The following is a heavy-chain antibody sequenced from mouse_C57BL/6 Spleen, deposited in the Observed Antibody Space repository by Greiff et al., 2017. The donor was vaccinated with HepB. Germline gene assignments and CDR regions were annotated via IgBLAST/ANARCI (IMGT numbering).Heavy chain of an antibody. Sequence: LVEPGASVKISCKASGYSFTSYYIHWVKQRPGQGLEWIGWIYPGSGNTKYNEKFKGKATLTADTSSSTAYMQLSSLTSEDSAVYYCARDGYYGSSYDYFDYWGQGTTLTVSS. V-gene: IGHV1-66*01. CDR1: GYSFTSYY. J-gene: IGHJ2*01. CDR3: ARDGYYGSSYDYFDY. D-gene: IGHD1-1*01. CDR2: IYPGSGNT.